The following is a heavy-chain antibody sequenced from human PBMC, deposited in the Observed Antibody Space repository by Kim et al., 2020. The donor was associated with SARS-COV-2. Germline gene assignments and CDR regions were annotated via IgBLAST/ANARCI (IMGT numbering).Heavy chain of an antibody. J-gene: IGHJ4*02. Sequence: PSLKSRVTRSVDTSKNQFSLKLSSVTAADTAVYYCARGVHYYDSSGYYFDYWGQGTLVTVSS. CDR3: ARGVHYYDSSGYYFDY. D-gene: IGHD3-22*01. V-gene: IGHV4-59*09.